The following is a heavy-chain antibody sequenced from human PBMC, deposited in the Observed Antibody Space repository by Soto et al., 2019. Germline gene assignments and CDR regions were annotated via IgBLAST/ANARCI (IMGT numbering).Heavy chain of an antibody. Sequence: ASVKVSCKASGYTFTSYGISWVRQAPGQGLEWMGWISAYNGNTNYAQKLQGRVTMTTDTSTSTAYMELRSLRSDDTAVYYCASGVVPAATDYYYYYMYVWGKGTTVTVSS. CDR3: ASGVVPAATDYYYYYMYV. CDR1: GYTFTSYG. V-gene: IGHV1-18*01. D-gene: IGHD2-2*01. CDR2: ISAYNGNT. J-gene: IGHJ6*03.